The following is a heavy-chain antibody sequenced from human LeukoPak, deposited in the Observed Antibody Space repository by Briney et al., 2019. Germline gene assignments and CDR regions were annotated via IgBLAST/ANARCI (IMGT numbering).Heavy chain of an antibody. D-gene: IGHD3-22*01. CDR2: IYPGDSDT. J-gene: IGHJ5*02. CDR3: ARHGTGRYDSSGYYQNWFDP. Sequence: GESLQISCXGSGYSFTSYWIGWVRQMPGKGLEWMGIIYPGDSDTRYSPSFQGQVTISADKSISTAYLQWSSLKASDTAMYYCARHGTGRYDSSGYYQNWFDPWGQGTLVTVSS. CDR1: GYSFTSYW. V-gene: IGHV5-51*01.